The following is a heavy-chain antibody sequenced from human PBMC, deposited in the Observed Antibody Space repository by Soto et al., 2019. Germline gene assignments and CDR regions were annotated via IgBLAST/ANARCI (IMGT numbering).Heavy chain of an antibody. CDR3: ARDLWGYCGTDCYPLDV. D-gene: IGHD2-21*02. J-gene: IGHJ6*02. CDR1: GGSISRYY. Sequence: PSETLSLTCTVSGGSISRYYWSWIRQPPGKGLEWIGYMYNTGSTVYNPSFKSRVTISVDTSKNQFSLKLNSVTAADTAVYYCARDLWGYCGTDCYPLDVWGQRTTVTVSS. CDR2: MYNTGST. V-gene: IGHV4-59*01.